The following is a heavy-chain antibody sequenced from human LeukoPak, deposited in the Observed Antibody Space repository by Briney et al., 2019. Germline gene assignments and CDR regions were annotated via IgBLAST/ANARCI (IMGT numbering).Heavy chain of an antibody. V-gene: IGHV1-3*01. Sequence: GASVKVSCKASGYTFRSHGISWVRQAPGQRLEWMGWINAGNGNTKYSQKFQGRVTITRDTSASTAYMELSSLRSEDTAVYYCARETWFGAETYYFDYWGQGTLVTVSS. CDR2: INAGNGNT. J-gene: IGHJ4*02. CDR3: ARETWFGAETYYFDY. D-gene: IGHD3-10*01. CDR1: GYTFRSHG.